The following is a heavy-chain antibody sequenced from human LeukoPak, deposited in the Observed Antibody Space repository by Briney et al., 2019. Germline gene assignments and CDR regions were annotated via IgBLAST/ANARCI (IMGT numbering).Heavy chain of an antibody. CDR2: IIPIFGTA. J-gene: IGHJ4*02. CDR1: GGTFSSYA. CDR3: ARSGYYTGYYFDY. D-gene: IGHD3-22*01. Sequence: SVKVSCKASGGTFSSYAISWVRQAPGQGLEWMGGIIPIFGTANYAQKFQGRVTITTDESTSTAYMELSSLRSEDTAVYYCARSGYYTGYYFDYWGQGTLVTVSS. V-gene: IGHV1-69*05.